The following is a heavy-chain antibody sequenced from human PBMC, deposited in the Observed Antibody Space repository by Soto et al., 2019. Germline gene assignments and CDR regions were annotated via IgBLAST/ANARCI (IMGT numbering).Heavy chain of an antibody. CDR3: ARTIVAAGGRRYFDL. V-gene: IGHV3-11*05. CDR2: INSSSSYT. J-gene: IGHJ2*01. Sequence: QVQLVESGGGLVKPGGSLRLSCAASGFTFSDYYMSWIRQAPGKGLEWVSYINSSSSYTNYADAVKGRFTISRYNAKNSLFLQMHSLRAEDTAVYYCARTIVAAGGRRYFDLWGRGTLVTVSS. D-gene: IGHD6-13*01. CDR1: GFTFSDYY.